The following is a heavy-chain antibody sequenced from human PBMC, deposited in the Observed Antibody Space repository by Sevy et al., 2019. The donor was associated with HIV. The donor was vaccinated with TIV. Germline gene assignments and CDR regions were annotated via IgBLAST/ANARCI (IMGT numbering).Heavy chain of an antibody. J-gene: IGHJ6*02. CDR2: INPSGGST. V-gene: IGHV1-46*01. Sequence: ASVKVSCKASGYTFTSYYMHWVRQAPGQGREWMGIINPSGGSTRYAQKFQGRVTMTRDTSTSTVYMELSSLRSEDTAVYYCARELGENCWSTRYYYYGMDVWGQGTTVTVSS. CDR3: ARELGENCWSTRYYYYGMDV. D-gene: IGHD3-3*01. CDR1: GYTFTSYY.